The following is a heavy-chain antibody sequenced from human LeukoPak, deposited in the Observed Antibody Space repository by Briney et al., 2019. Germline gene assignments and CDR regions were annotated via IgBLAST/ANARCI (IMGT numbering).Heavy chain of an antibody. V-gene: IGHV1-3*01. Sequence: ASVEVSCTASGYTFTSYAMHWVRQAPGQRLEWMGWINAGNGNTKYSQKFQGRVTITRDTSASTAYMELSSLRSEDTAVYYCARVSSQQWLVPQVYFDYWGQGTLVTVSS. CDR1: GYTFTSYA. CDR3: ARVSSQQWLVPQVYFDY. CDR2: INAGNGNT. J-gene: IGHJ4*02. D-gene: IGHD6-19*01.